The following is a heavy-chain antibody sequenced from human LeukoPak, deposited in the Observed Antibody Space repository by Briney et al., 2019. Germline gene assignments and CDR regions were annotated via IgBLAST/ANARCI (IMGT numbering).Heavy chain of an antibody. D-gene: IGHD4-11*01. J-gene: IGHJ6*03. CDR3: ARVEETLTTAAIIRKYDYNYYYMDV. CDR1: GFTFSSYW. Sequence: GGSLRLSCAASGFTFSSYWMSWVRQAPGKGLEWVANIKQDGSEKYYLDSVKGRFTIFRDNAKNSLYLQMNSLRAEDTAVYYCARVEETLTTAAIIRKYDYNYYYMDVWGKGTTVTVSS. V-gene: IGHV3-7*01. CDR2: IKQDGSEK.